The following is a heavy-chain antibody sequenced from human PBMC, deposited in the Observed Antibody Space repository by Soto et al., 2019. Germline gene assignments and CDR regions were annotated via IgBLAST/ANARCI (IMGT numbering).Heavy chain of an antibody. D-gene: IGHD3-16*01. Sequence: SETLSLTCAVSGDSVSNDNYYWSWLRQPPGKGLEWIWYIYYSGTTNYNSYLKSRLSLSVDMSKNQFSLKLASVTAADTAVYFCARSQRGRTAFTFDYWGQGALVTVSS. CDR2: IYYSGTT. CDR1: GDSVSNDNYY. CDR3: ARSQRGRTAFTFDY. V-gene: IGHV4-61*01. J-gene: IGHJ4*02.